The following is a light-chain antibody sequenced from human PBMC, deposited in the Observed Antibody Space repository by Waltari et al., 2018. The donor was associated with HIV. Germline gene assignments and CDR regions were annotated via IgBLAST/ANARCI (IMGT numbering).Light chain of an antibody. J-gene: IGKJ4*01. CDR2: DAS. V-gene: IGKV3-20*01. CDR3: QQYRSTPRT. CDR1: QSLSSTY. Sequence: EIVLTQSPGALSLSPWVSASLSCRASQSLSSTYLAWYQQKPGQPPRLLMYDASTRATGIPDRFSGSGSGTDFTLTISRLEPEDFAVYYCQQYRSTPRTFGGGTRVQIK.